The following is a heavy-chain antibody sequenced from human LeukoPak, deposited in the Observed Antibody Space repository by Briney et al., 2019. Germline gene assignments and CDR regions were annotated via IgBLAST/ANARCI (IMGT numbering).Heavy chain of an antibody. CDR2: IRYDGSNK. J-gene: IGHJ6*02. V-gene: IGHV3-30*02. Sequence: GGSLRLSCAASGSTFRSDWMSWVRQAPGKGLEWVAFIRYDGSNKYYADSVKGRFTISRDNSKNTLYLQMNSLRAEDTAVYYCANGYYYGSGRTYGMDVWGQGTTVTVSS. CDR3: ANGYYYGSGRTYGMDV. CDR1: GSTFRSDW. D-gene: IGHD3-10*01.